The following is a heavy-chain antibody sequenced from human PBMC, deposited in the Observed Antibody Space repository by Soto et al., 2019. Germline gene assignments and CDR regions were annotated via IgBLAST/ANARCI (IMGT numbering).Heavy chain of an antibody. D-gene: IGHD3-22*01. CDR3: ARDKFEYYDSSVPASLGY. J-gene: IGHJ4*02. V-gene: IGHV3-30-3*01. CDR2: ISYDGSNK. CDR1: GFTFSSYA. Sequence: PGGSLRLSCAASGFTFSSYAMHWVRQAPGKGLEWVAVISYDGSNKYYADSVKGRFTISRDNSKNTLYLQMNSLRAEDTAVYYCARDKFEYYDSSVPASLGYWGQGTLVTVSS.